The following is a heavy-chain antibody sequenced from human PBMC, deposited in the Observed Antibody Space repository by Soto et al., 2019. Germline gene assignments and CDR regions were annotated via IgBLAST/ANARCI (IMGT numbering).Heavy chain of an antibody. CDR1: AFTFNNFP. D-gene: IGHD2-2*01. CDR3: AREKCSSTSCTHAMDV. Sequence: PGGSLRLSCVASAFTFNNFPMHWVRQAPGKGLQWLASITTTSTYKYYADSVKGRFSISRDNAKNSLYLELTNLRSEDTAVYYCAREKCSSTSCTHAMDVWGLGTTVTVSS. V-gene: IGHV3-21*01. CDR2: ITTTSTYK. J-gene: IGHJ6*02.